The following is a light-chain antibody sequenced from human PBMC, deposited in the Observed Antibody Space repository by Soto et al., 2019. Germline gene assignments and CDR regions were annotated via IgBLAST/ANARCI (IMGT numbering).Light chain of an antibody. J-gene: IGKJ3*01. Sequence: DIQLTQSPSFLSASVGDRVTITCRASQGISSFLAWYQQKPGKAPKRLIYAASTLQSGVPSRFSGSGSGTEFTLTISSLQPEDLATYYCQQLNSYAFTFGPGTKVEIK. CDR2: AAS. CDR1: QGISSF. CDR3: QQLNSYAFT. V-gene: IGKV1-9*01.